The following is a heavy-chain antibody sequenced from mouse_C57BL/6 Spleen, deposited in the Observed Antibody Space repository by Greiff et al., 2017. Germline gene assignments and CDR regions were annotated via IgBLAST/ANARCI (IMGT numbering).Heavy chain of an antibody. J-gene: IGHJ2*01. Sequence: QVQLKQPGAELVRPGSSVKLSCKASGYTFTSYWMHWVKQRPIQGLEWIGNIDPSDSETHYNQKFKDKATLTVDKSSSTAYMQLSSLTSEDSAVYYCAREAAQGLFDYWGQGTTLTVSS. CDR2: IDPSDSET. D-gene: IGHD3-2*02. V-gene: IGHV1-52*01. CDR1: GYTFTSYW. CDR3: AREAAQGLFDY.